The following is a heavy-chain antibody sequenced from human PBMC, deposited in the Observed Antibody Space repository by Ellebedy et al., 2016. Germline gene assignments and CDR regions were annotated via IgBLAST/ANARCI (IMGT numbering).Heavy chain of an antibody. J-gene: IGHJ6*03. V-gene: IGHV1-18*01. CDR2: ISGYTGNT. D-gene: IGHD3-10*01. Sequence: ASVKVSCKASGYSFTSYGINWVRQAPGQGLEWLGWISGYTGNTNYGEKIQGRATMTTDTSTSTAYMELRSLRSDDTAAYYCARVFYYGSESQGGNYYYYMDVWGKGTTVTVSS. CDR1: GYSFTSYG. CDR3: ARVFYYGSESQGGNYYYYMDV.